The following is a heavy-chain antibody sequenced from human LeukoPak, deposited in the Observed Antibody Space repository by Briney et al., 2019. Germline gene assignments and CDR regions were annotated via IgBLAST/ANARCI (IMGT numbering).Heavy chain of an antibody. J-gene: IGHJ6*02. V-gene: IGHV1-69*13. Sequence: SVKVSCKASGGTFSSYAISWVRQAPGQGLEWMGGIIPIFATANYAQKFQGRVTLIADESTSTAYMELSSLRSEDTAVYYCARDLYGYTYGYNHYYGLDVWGQGTTVTVSS. D-gene: IGHD5-18*01. CDR3: ARDLYGYTYGYNHYYGLDV. CDR1: GGTFSSYA. CDR2: IIPIFATA.